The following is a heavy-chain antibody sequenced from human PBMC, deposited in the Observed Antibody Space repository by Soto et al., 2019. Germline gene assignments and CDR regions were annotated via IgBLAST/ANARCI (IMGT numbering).Heavy chain of an antibody. D-gene: IGHD1-26*01. J-gene: IGHJ4*02. V-gene: IGHV4-59*03. CDR3: AMYRPKSAALGFDY. Sequence: SETLSLTCTVSGGSISYYYWSWIRQPPGKGLEWIGYIYYSGSTNYNPSLKSRVTMSVDASKNQFSLKLSSVTAADTAVYYCAMYRPKSAALGFDYCGQRALVPVSS. CDR2: IYYSGST. CDR1: GGSISYYY.